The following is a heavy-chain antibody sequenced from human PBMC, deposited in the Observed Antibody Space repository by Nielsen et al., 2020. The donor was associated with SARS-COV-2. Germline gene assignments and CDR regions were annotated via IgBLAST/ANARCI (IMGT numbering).Heavy chain of an antibody. V-gene: IGHV1-2*06. CDR2: INPYSGGT. J-gene: IGHJ6*02. CDR1: GYTFIDYY. Sequence: ASVQVSCKASGYTFIDYYIHWVRQAPGQRLEWMGRINPYSGGTNYAQKFQGTVTMTSDASISTVYMELTSDDTAVYYCARARATIFGLVMSYGMDVWGQGTTVAVSS. CDR3: ARARATIFGLVMSYGMDV. D-gene: IGHD3/OR15-3a*01.